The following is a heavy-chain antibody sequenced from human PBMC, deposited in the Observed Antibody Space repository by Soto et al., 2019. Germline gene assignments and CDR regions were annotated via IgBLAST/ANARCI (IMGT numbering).Heavy chain of an antibody. CDR1: GYTFITAG. CDR3: ARGGGGYYFGY. Sequence: QVQLVQSGAEVKKPGASVKVSCKASGYTFITAGIGWVRQAPGQGLEWMGWISVYNGNTNYTQNLQGRVTMTTDTSTSNAHKELRSLRSDDTAVYYCARGGGGYYFGYWGQGTLVTVSS. CDR2: ISVYNGNT. D-gene: IGHD3-16*01. V-gene: IGHV1-18*01. J-gene: IGHJ4*02.